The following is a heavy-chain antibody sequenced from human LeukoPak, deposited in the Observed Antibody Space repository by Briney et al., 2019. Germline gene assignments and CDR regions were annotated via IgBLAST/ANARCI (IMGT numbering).Heavy chain of an antibody. CDR2: IKQDGGVK. V-gene: IGHV3-7*01. CDR3: ARDSEHYDSGAYYDALDM. Sequence: GGSLRLSCEGSRFSFGNYWMNWVRQAPGKGLEWVANIKQDGGVKHYMDSVKGRFTISRDNAKNSLYLQMDSLRADDTAVYYCARDSEHYDSGAYYDALDMWGQGTLVTVSS. J-gene: IGHJ3*02. CDR1: RFSFGNYW. D-gene: IGHD3-22*01.